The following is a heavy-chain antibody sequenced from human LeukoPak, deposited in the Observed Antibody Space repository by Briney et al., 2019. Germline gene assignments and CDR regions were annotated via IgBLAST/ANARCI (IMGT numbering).Heavy chain of an antibody. CDR1: GYTFTSYG. Sequence: GASVKVSCKASGYTFTSYGISWVRQAPGQGLEWMGWISAYNGNTNYAQKLQGRVTMTTDTSTSTAYMELRSLRSDDTAVYYCARLSDESIAARPSYYYYMDVWGKGTTVTVSS. J-gene: IGHJ6*03. CDR3: ARLSDESIAARPSYYYYMDV. CDR2: ISAYNGNT. D-gene: IGHD6-6*01. V-gene: IGHV1-18*01.